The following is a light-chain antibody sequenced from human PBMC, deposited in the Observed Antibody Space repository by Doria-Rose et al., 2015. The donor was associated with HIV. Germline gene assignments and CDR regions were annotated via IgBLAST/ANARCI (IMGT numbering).Light chain of an antibody. CDR3: HQYASSRT. CDR1: QSVSANY. Sequence: TQSPGTLSLSPGERATLSCRASQSVSANYLAWYQQRPGQSPRRLIYGASSRATDIPDRFSGSGSGTDFTLTISRLEPEDFAVYYCHQYASSRTFGQGTKVEIK. J-gene: IGKJ1*01. V-gene: IGKV3-20*01. CDR2: GAS.